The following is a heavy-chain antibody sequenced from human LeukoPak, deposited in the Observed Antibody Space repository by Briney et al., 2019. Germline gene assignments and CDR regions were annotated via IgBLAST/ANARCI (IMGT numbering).Heavy chain of an antibody. CDR3: AKSTYFDWIPMDV. J-gene: IGHJ6*03. CDR2: ISYDGSNK. Sequence: GGSLRLSCAASGFTFSSYAMHWVRQAPGKGLEWVAVISYDGSNKYYADSVKGRFTISRDNSKNTLYLQMNSLRAEDTAVYYCAKSTYFDWIPMDVWGKGTTVTISS. CDR1: GFTFSSYA. V-gene: IGHV3-30*04. D-gene: IGHD3-9*01.